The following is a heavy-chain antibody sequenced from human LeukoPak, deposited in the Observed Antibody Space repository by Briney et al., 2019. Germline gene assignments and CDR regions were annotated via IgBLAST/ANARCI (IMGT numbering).Heavy chain of an antibody. CDR2: IYSGGST. Sequence: GGSLRLSCAASGFTVSSNYMSWVRQAPGKGLEWVSVIYSGGSTYYADSVKGRFTISRDNSKNTLYLQMNSLRAEDTAVYYCARDLSGSGWYPENWGQGTLVTVSS. J-gene: IGHJ4*02. CDR1: GFTVSSNY. V-gene: IGHV3-53*01. CDR3: ARDLSGSGWYPEN. D-gene: IGHD6-19*01.